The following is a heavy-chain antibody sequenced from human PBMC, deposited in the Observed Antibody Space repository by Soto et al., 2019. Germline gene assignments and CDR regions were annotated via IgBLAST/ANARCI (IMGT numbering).Heavy chain of an antibody. D-gene: IGHD2-15*01. Sequence: QVQLVQSGAEVKKPGSSVKVSCKASGGTFSTYPISWVRQAPGQGLEWMGGINPIFGTANYAQKLQGRVTVAADESTTTAYMPLSSLRSVVTAVYYCARLRASSSEAYQHWGQGTLVTVSS. CDR3: ARLRASSSEAYQH. CDR2: INPIFGTA. J-gene: IGHJ1*01. CDR1: GGTFSTYP. V-gene: IGHV1-69*12.